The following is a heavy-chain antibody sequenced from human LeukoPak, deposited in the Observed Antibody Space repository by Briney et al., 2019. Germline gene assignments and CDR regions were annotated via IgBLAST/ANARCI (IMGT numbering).Heavy chain of an antibody. CDR2: IYYSGST. CDR1: GGSISSYY. V-gene: IGHV4-59*01. J-gene: IGHJ4*02. CDR3: AKESGGYTSGWYFDY. D-gene: IGHD6-19*01. Sequence: KPSETLSLTCTVSGGSISSYYWSWIRQPPGKGLEWIGYIYYSGSTNYNPSPKSRVTISIDTSKNQFSLKLSSVTAADTAVYYCAKESGGYTSGWYFDYWGQGTLVTVSS.